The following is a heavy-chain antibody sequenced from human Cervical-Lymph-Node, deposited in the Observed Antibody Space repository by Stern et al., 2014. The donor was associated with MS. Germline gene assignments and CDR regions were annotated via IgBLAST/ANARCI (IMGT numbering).Heavy chain of an antibody. Sequence: QVQLMQSGAEVKKPGSSVKVSCKASGGSFSTFTINWVRQAPGQGLEWMGRITPILDIPNSAQKFQGRLTITADKTTSTAYMELSSLRSEDTAVYYCARDLGYYNFFYGMDVWGQGTTVTVSS. CDR3: ARDLGYYNFFYGMDV. V-gene: IGHV1-69*04. CDR1: GGSFSTFT. D-gene: IGHD3-3*01. J-gene: IGHJ6*02. CDR2: ITPILDIP.